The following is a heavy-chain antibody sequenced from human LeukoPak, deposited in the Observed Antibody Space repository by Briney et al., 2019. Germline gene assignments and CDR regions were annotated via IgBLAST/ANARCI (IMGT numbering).Heavy chain of an antibody. CDR1: GYTFTSHG. V-gene: IGHV1-18*01. J-gene: IGHJ5*02. D-gene: IGHD6-13*01. Sequence: ASVKVSCKASGYTFTSHGISWVRQAPGQGLEWMGWISAYNGNTNYAQKLQGRVTMTTDTSTSTAYMELRSLRSDDTAVYYCARVWQQLESGWFDPWGQGTLVTVSS. CDR2: ISAYNGNT. CDR3: ARVWQQLESGWFDP.